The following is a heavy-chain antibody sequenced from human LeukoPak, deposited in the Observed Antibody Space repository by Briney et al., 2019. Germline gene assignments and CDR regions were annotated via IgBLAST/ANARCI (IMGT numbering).Heavy chain of an antibody. CDR2: INQDGSIK. J-gene: IGHJ4*02. CDR3: ARDFGWSQFDY. D-gene: IGHD3-16*01. V-gene: IGHV3-7*01. CDR1: GFTFSSSW. Sequence: GGSLRLSCAASGFTFSSSWMSWVRQTPGKGLEWVANINQDGSIKNFLNSVKGRFTISRDNTKNSVYLQMSSLRGDDTAVYYCARDFGWSQFDYWGQGTLVTVSS.